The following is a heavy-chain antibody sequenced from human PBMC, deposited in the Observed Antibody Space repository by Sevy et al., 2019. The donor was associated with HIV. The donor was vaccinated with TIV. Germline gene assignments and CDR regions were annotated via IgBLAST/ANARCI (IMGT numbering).Heavy chain of an antibody. CDR2: IWYDGSQK. J-gene: IGHJ4*02. CDR1: GFTFSSYG. CDR3: AKGADISGHKHENFDN. Sequence: GGSRRLSCAASGFTFSSYGMHWVRQAPGKGLEWVALIWYDGSQKYYADSVKGRFTISRDNSKNMLYLQMNSLRAEDTAVYYCAKGADISGHKHENFDNWGQGSLVTVSS. D-gene: IGHD1-26*01. V-gene: IGHV3-33*06.